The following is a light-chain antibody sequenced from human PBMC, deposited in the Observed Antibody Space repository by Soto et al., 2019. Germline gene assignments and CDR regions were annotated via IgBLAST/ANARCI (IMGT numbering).Light chain of an antibody. Sequence: DIVMTQSPDSLAVSLGERATINCKSSQSVLYSSNNKNYLAWYQQKPGQPPKLLIYWASTRESGVPDRFSGSGSGTDFNLTISSLQAEDVAVYYCQQYYSTPPTWTFGQGTKVEIQ. CDR2: WAS. CDR3: QQYYSTPPTWT. V-gene: IGKV4-1*01. J-gene: IGKJ1*01. CDR1: QSVLYSSNNKNY.